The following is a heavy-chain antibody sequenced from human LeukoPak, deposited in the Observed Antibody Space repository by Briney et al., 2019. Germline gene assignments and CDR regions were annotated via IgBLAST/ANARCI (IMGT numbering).Heavy chain of an antibody. J-gene: IGHJ4*02. CDR3: ARAMAVAEGY. CDR1: GFTFSSYS. CDR2: ISGGSGYI. V-gene: IGHV3-21*01. D-gene: IGHD6-19*01. Sequence: PGGSLRLSCAASGFTFSSYSMNWVRQAPGKGLEWVSYISGGSGYIYYADSVKGRFTISRDNAKNSLYLQMNSLRAEDTAVYYCARAMAVAEGYWGQGTLVTVSS.